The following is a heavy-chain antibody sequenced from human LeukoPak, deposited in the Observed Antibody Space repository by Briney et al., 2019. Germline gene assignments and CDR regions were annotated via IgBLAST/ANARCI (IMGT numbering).Heavy chain of an antibody. CDR2: INPNSGGT. V-gene: IGHV1-2*04. CDR1: GYTFTGYY. J-gene: IGHJ4*02. D-gene: IGHD6-13*01. Sequence: ASVKVSCKASGYTFTGYYMHWVRQAPGQGLEWMGWINPNSGGTNYAQKFQGWVTMTRDTSISTAYMELSRLRSDDTAVYYCALVPSSPAGYFDYWGQGTLVTVSS. CDR3: ALVPSSPAGYFDY.